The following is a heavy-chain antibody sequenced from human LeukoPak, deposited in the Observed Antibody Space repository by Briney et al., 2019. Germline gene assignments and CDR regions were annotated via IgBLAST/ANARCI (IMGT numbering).Heavy chain of an antibody. V-gene: IGHV3-48*03. CDR1: GFIYSSYE. J-gene: IGHJ4*02. Sequence: GGAVSLSCASTGFIYSSYEMNGVRQAGGRGLEWVAYISSSSCTIYFTGSVKGRLVIYSDNDKKSLYLHMNSLRAEDTAVYYCARDRRLNYWGQGTLVIVSS. CDR2: ISSSSCTI. CDR3: ARDRRLNY.